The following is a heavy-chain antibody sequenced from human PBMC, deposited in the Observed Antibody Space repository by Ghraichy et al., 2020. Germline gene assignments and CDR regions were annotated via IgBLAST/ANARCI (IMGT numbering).Heavy chain of an antibody. D-gene: IGHD3-10*01. CDR1: GFTVSSNY. CDR3: ARDRALGMVRGVIPYGMDV. CDR2: IYSGGST. J-gene: IGHJ6*02. V-gene: IGHV3-53*01. Sequence: GGSLRLSCAASGFTVSSNYMSWVRQAPGKGLEWVSVIYSGGSTYYADSVKGRFTISRDNSKNTLYLQMNSLRAEDTAVYYCARDRALGMVRGVIPYGMDVWGQGTTVTVSS.